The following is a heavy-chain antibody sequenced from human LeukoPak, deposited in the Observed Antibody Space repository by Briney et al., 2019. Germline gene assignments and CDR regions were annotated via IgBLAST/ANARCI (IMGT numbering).Heavy chain of an antibody. CDR3: ARCKKNNYDSSGYHGDWFDP. CDR2: IYYSGST. Sequence: PSETLSLTCTVSGGSISSSSYYWGWIRQPPGKGLEWIGSIYYSGSTYYSPSLKSRVTISVDTSKNQFSLKLSSVTAADTAVYYCARCKKNNYDSSGYHGDWFDPWGQGTLVTVSS. D-gene: IGHD3-22*01. V-gene: IGHV4-39*01. J-gene: IGHJ5*02. CDR1: GGSISSSSYY.